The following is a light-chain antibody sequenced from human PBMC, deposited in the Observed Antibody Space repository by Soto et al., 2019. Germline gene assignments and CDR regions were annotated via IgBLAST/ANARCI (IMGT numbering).Light chain of an antibody. J-gene: IGKJ5*01. V-gene: IGKV3-11*01. CDR3: HQRSNWPIT. Sequence: EIVMTQSPATLSLSPRERATLSCRASQSVSRYIAWYQQKPGQAPRLLIYEASNRATGIPARFSGSGSGTDFTLTISSLEPEDFAVYYCHQRSNWPITFGQGTRLEIK. CDR1: QSVSRY. CDR2: EAS.